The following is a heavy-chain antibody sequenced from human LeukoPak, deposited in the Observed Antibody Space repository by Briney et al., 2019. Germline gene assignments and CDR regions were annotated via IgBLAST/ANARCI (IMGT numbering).Heavy chain of an antibody. Sequence: GGSLRLSCAASGFTFSFYDVHWVRQATGIGLEWVSAIGTAGDTYYPGSVKGRFTISRENAKNSLYLQMNSLRAGDTAVYYCARGYCSGGSCYGPPSDAFDIWGQGTMVTVSS. CDR2: IGTAGDT. CDR3: ARGYCSGGSCYGPPSDAFDI. D-gene: IGHD2-15*01. V-gene: IGHV3-13*01. CDR1: GFTFSFYD. J-gene: IGHJ3*02.